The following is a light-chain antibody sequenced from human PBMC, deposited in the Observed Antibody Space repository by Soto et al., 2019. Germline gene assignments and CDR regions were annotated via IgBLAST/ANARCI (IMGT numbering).Light chain of an antibody. CDR2: DGS. CDR1: QSVSGY. J-gene: IGKJ4*01. CDR3: QHYGSSPT. Sequence: EIVLTQSPATLSLSPGERATLSCRASQSVSGYLAWYQQKPGQAPRLLIYDGSHRATGIPARFSGSGSGTDFTLTISRPEPEDFAVYYCQHYGSSPTFGGGTKVDIK. V-gene: IGKV3-11*01.